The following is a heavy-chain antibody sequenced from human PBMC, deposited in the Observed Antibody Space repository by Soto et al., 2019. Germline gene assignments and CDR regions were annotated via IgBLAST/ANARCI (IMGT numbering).Heavy chain of an antibody. D-gene: IGHD1-1*01. V-gene: IGHV1-69*08. CDR2: IIPILGIA. J-gene: IGHJ6*02. CDR3: AREGGRRTTVGYYGMDV. Sequence: QVQLVQSGAEVKKPGSSVKVSCKASGGTFSSYTISWVRQAPGQGLEWMGRIIPILGIANYAQKFQGRVTITADKSTSTAYMELSSLRSEDTAVYYCAREGGRRTTVGYYGMDVWGQGTTVTVSS. CDR1: GGTFSSYT.